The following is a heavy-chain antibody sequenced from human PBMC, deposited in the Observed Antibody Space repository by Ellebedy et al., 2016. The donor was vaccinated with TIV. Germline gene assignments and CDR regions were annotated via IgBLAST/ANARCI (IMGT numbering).Heavy chain of an antibody. V-gene: IGHV3-7*01. Sequence: GESLKISCAASEFTLTNYWMSWVRQAPGKGLEWVANINKDGSEMYYVDSVKGRFTISRDNVKNSLYLQMNGLRAEDTAVYFCARDMAWGNERVNDAFDMWGHGTLVTVSS. CDR3: ARDMAWGNERVNDAFDM. CDR1: EFTLTNYW. CDR2: INKDGSEM. D-gene: IGHD7-27*01. J-gene: IGHJ3*02.